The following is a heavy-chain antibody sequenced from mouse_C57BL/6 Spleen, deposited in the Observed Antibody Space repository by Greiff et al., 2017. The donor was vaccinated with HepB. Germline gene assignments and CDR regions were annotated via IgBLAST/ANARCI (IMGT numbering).Heavy chain of an antibody. CDR2: IYPGDGDT. J-gene: IGHJ1*03. V-gene: IGHV1-80*01. D-gene: IGHD1-1*01. Sequence: VQLQQSGAELVKPGASVKISCKASGYAFSSYWMNWVKQRPGKGLEWIGQIYPGDGDTNYNGKFKGKATLTADKSSSTAYMQLSSLTSEDSAVYCCARRGDYYGSSYRYWYFDVWGTGTTVTVSS. CDR3: ARRGDYYGSSYRYWYFDV. CDR1: GYAFSSYW.